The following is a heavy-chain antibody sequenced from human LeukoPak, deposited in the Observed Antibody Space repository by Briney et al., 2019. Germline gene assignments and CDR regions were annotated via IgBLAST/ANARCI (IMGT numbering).Heavy chain of an antibody. V-gene: IGHV1-2*02. Sequence: ASLRVSSTTSLYTFSLYYIHWFRQAPGHKRECRGWISPNIGGTTIAHKFHSRVTISTDTHISTISIWLCRLRLADPAPYYCARGETSNAFDGWGQGTMVTVSS. CDR1: LYTFSLYY. CDR3: ARGETSNAFDG. D-gene: IGHD1-26*01. J-gene: IGHJ3*01. CDR2: ISPNIGGT.